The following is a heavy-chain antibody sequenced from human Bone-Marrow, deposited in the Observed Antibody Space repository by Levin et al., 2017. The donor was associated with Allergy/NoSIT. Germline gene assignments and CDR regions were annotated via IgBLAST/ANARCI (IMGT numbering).Heavy chain of an antibody. J-gene: IGHJ4*02. CDR1: GFTFSRDS. CDR2: ISSGSSYI. Sequence: NTGGSLRLSCAASGFTFSRDSMHWVRQVPGKGLEWVASISSGSSYIYYSPSVKGRFSISRDNTKNSLFLQMNSLRAEDTAVYYCARDRGQQLSESYFDYWGQGTLVTVSS. D-gene: IGHD6-13*01. CDR3: ARDRGQQLSESYFDY. V-gene: IGHV3-21*01.